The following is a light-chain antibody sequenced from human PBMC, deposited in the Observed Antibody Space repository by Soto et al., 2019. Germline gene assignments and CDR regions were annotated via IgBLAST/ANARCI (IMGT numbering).Light chain of an antibody. CDR2: DAS. J-gene: IGKJ1*01. Sequence: EIVLTQSPATLSLSPGERATLSCRASQSVSSYLAWYQQKPGQAPRLLIYDASNMATGIPARFSGSGSGTDFTLTISSLEPEDFAVYYCQQRSNWLWTFGQGTKV. V-gene: IGKV3-11*01. CDR3: QQRSNWLWT. CDR1: QSVSSY.